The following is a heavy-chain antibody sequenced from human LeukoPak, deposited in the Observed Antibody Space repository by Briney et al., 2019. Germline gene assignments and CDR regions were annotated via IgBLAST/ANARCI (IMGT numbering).Heavy chain of an antibody. CDR3: ARDLSWRTGSLDY. J-gene: IGHJ4*02. D-gene: IGHD3/OR15-3a*01. CDR2: ISGSGSFT. Sequence: GGSLRLSCAASGFAFSDYYMIWIRQAPGKGLEWLGYISGSGSFTNYADSVKGRFNTSRDNAKESVYLQMNSLRAEDTALYYCARDLSWRTGSLDYWGQGTMVTVSS. V-gene: IGHV3-11*05. CDR1: GFAFSDYY.